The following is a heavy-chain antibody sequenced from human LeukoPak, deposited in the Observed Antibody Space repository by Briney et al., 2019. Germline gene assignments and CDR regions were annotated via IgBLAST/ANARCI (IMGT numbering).Heavy chain of an antibody. D-gene: IGHD3-10*01. Sequence: SETLSLTCAVYGGSFSGYYWSWIRQPPGKGLEWIGEINHSGSTNYNPSLKSRVTISVDTSKSQFSLKLSSVTAADTAVYYCARGPLWFGEFDWGQGTLVTVSS. V-gene: IGHV4-34*01. CDR1: GGSFSGYY. CDR3: ARGPLWFGEFD. J-gene: IGHJ4*02. CDR2: INHSGST.